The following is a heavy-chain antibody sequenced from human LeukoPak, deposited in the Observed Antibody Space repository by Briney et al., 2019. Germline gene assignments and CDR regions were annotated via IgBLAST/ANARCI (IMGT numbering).Heavy chain of an antibody. V-gene: IGHV3-11*01. CDR3: ARESIDPYYYDSSGSVDY. J-gene: IGHJ4*02. CDR1: GFTFSDYY. D-gene: IGHD3-22*01. Sequence: GGSLRLSCAASGFTFSDYYMSWIRQAPGKGLEWVSYISSSGSTIYYADSVKGRFTISRGNAKNSLYLQMNSLRAEDTAVYYCARESIDPYYYDSSGSVDYWGQGTLVTVSS. CDR2: ISSSGSTI.